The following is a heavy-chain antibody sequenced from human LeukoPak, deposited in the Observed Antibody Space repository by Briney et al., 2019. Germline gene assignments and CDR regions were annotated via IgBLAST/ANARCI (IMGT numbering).Heavy chain of an antibody. CDR1: GFTFSSYG. D-gene: IGHD3-3*01. CDR2: ISSNGGST. Sequence: PGGSLRLSCAASGFTFSSYGIHWVRQAPGKGLEYVSAISSNGGSTYYANSVKGRFTISRDNSKNTLYLQMGSLRAEDMAVYYCARSHRLYDFWSGYSDYWGQGTLVTVSS. J-gene: IGHJ4*02. CDR3: ARSHRLYDFWSGYSDY. V-gene: IGHV3-64*01.